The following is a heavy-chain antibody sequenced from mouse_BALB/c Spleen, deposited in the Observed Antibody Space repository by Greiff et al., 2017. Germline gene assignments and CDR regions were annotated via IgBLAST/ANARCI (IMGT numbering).Heavy chain of an antibody. J-gene: IGHJ2*01. CDR3: ARLRNYYHYFDY. Sequence: QVQLQQSGPELVRPGVSVKISCKGSGYTFTDYAMHWVKQSHAKSLEWIGVISTYYGNTNYNQKFKDKATMTVDKSSSTAYMELARLTSEDSAIYYCARLRNYYHYFDYWGQGTTLTVSS. CDR1: GYTFTDYA. CDR2: ISTYYGNT. V-gene: IGHV1-67*01. D-gene: IGHD1-1*01.